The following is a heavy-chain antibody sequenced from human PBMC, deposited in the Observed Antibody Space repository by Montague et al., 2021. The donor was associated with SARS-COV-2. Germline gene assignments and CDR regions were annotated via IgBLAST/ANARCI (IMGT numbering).Heavy chain of an antibody. CDR1: GDSVSSNIAT. V-gene: IGHV6-1*01. J-gene: IGHJ4*02. CDR3: ARIPVGSKYYFDF. CDR2: TYYRPKWYN. D-gene: IGHD2-2*01. Sequence: CAISGDSVSSNIATWNWIRQSPPRGLEWLGRTYYRPKWYNDYAESVKSRITIDPDTSKHQFSLHLNSVTPEDTAVYYCARIPVGSKYYFDFWGQGTLVTVSS.